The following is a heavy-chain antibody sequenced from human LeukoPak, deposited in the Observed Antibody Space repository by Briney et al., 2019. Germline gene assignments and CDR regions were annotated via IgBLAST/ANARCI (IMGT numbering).Heavy chain of an antibody. CDR2: INAGNGNT. Sequence: GASVKVSCKASGYTFTSYAMHWVRQAPGQRLEWMGWINAGNGNTKYSQKFQGRVTITRDTSASTAYMELSSLRSEDTAVYYCARVPYSSAAAGTRDAFDIWGKGQWSPSLQ. CDR1: GYTFTSYA. V-gene: IGHV1-3*01. D-gene: IGHD6-13*01. J-gene: IGHJ3*02. CDR3: ARVPYSSAAAGTRDAFDI.